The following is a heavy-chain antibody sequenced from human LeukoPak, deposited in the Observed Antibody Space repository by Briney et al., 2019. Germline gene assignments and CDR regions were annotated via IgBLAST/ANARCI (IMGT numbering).Heavy chain of an antibody. CDR2: IKQDGSKN. J-gene: IGHJ4*02. CDR3: TRVGYIDEGIDY. CDR1: GFPFSSYW. V-gene: IGHV3-7*04. Sequence: GGSLRLSCVASGFPFSSYWMTWVRQAPGKGLEWVANIKQDGSKNSYVDSVKGRFTISRDNAKNSLYLQMSSLRAEDTVIYYCTRVGYIDEGIDYWGQGTLVTVSS. D-gene: IGHD5-24*01.